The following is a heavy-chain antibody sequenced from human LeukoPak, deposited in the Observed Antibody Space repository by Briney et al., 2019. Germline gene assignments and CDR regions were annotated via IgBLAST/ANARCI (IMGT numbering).Heavy chain of an antibody. V-gene: IGHV4-34*01. CDR2: INHSGST. J-gene: IGHJ3*02. CDR1: GGSFSGYY. CDR3: ARGNDLDGFDI. D-gene: IGHD2-21*02. Sequence: KPSETLSLTCAVYGGSFSGYYWSWIRQPPGKGLEWIGEINHSGSTNYNPSLKSRVTISVDTSKNQFSLNLRSVNAADTAVYFCARGNDLDGFDIWGQGTMVTVSP.